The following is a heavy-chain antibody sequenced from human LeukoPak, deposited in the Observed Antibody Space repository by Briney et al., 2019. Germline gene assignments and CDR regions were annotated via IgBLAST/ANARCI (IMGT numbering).Heavy chain of an antibody. CDR1: GFTFSSYA. CDR3: ARDRIVVVPAAPSY. Sequence: GGSLRLSCAASGFTFSSYAMNWVRQAPGKGLEWVAVISYDGSNKYYADSVKGRFTISRDNSKNTLYLQMNSLRAEDTAVYYCARDRIVVVPAAPSYWGQGTLVTVSS. CDR2: ISYDGSNK. D-gene: IGHD2-2*01. V-gene: IGHV3-30-3*01. J-gene: IGHJ4*02.